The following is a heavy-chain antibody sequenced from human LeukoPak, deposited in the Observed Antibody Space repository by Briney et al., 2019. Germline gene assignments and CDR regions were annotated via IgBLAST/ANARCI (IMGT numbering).Heavy chain of an antibody. CDR3: ARSPYFDTSGYYFGGDQY. Sequence: GSLRLSCAASGFTFSSYFLTWVRQAPGKGLEWVANINQDGTEKQYVDSVKGRFTISRDNAKNSLYLQMNSLRAEDTAVYYCARSPYFDTSGYYFGGDQYWGQGTLVTVSS. D-gene: IGHD3-22*01. J-gene: IGHJ1*01. CDR2: INQDGTEK. V-gene: IGHV3-7*01. CDR1: GFTFSSYF.